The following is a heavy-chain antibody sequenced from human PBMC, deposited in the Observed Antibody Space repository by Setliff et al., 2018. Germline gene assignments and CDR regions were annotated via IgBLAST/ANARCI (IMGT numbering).Heavy chain of an antibody. V-gene: IGHV1-2*06. CDR3: VRAGFDAISNGLDY. D-gene: IGHD3-3*01. CDR1: GYIFTGYY. Sequence: ASVKVSCKSSGYIFTGYYMHWVRQAPGQGLEWMGRISPHTGGTNSAQKFQGRVTMTRDTSVSTVYMELNSLRSDDTAVYYCVRAGFDAISNGLDYWGQGTLVTVSS. CDR2: ISPHTGGT. J-gene: IGHJ4*02.